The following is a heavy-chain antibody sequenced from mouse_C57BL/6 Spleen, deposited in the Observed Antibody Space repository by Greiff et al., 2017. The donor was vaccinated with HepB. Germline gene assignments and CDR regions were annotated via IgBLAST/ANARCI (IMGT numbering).Heavy chain of an antibody. Sequence: VQLKESGGDLVKPGGSLKLSCAASGFTFSSYGMSWVRQTPDKRLEWVATISSGGSYTYYPDSVKGRFTISRDNAKNTRYLQMRSLKSEDTAMYYCARKGIYYSAMDYWGQGTSVTVSS. V-gene: IGHV5-6*01. CDR2: ISSGGSYT. CDR1: GFTFSSYG. CDR3: ARKGIYYSAMDY. J-gene: IGHJ4*01.